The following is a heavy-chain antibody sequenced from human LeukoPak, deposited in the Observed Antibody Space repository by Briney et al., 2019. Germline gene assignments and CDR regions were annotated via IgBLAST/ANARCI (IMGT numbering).Heavy chain of an antibody. V-gene: IGHV3-23*01. J-gene: IGHJ4*02. D-gene: IGHD3-10*01. CDR2: VDGRGSST. CDR1: GFTFSSYA. Sequence: PGGSLRPSCAASGFTFSSYALSWVRQAPGKGLEWVSAVDGRGSSTYYADSVKGRFTISRDNSNNTLYLQMNSLRAEDTAEYYCAKDLSGSGSYYPLDYWGQGTLVTVSS. CDR3: AKDLSGSGSYYPLDY.